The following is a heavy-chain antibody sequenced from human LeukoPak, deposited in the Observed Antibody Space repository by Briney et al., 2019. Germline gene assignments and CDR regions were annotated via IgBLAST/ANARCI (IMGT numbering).Heavy chain of an antibody. V-gene: IGHV3-13*01. CDR1: GFTFRSYD. CDR2: IGTAGEI. J-gene: IGHJ5*02. D-gene: IGHD3-22*01. Sequence: GGSLRLSCAASGFTFRSYDMHWVRQATGKGLEWVSGIGTAGEIYYPGSVKGRLTISRDNSKNILYLQMNSLRAEDTAIYYCARCTTASSGWCNWLDPWGQGTLVTVSS. CDR3: ARCTTASSGWCNWLDP.